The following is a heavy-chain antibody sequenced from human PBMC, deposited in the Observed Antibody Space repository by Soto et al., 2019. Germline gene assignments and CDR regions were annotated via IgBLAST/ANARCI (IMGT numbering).Heavy chain of an antibody. CDR1: GFTFSSYG. D-gene: IGHD5-18*01. J-gene: IGHJ4*02. Sequence: PGGSLRLSCAASGFTFSSYGMHWVRQAPGKGLEWVAVISYDGSNIYYADSVKGRFTISRDNSKNTLYLQMISLRAEDTAVYYCARRYGSCFDYAGQLTLVTVSS. CDR3: ARRYGSCFDY. V-gene: IGHV3-30*03. CDR2: ISYDGSNI.